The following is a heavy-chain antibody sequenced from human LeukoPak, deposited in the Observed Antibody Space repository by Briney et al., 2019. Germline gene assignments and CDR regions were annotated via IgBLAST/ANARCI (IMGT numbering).Heavy chain of an antibody. CDR1: GGSINSYY. D-gene: IGHD3-22*01. Sequence: SETLSLTCTVSGGSINSYYWSWIRQPAGKGLEWIGRTYTSGSTNYNPSLKSRVTMSVDTSKNQFSLKLSSVTAADTAVYYCARAKYYYDSSGYSLRNNWFDPWGQGTLVTVSS. J-gene: IGHJ5*02. V-gene: IGHV4-4*07. CDR2: TYTSGST. CDR3: ARAKYYYDSSGYSLRNNWFDP.